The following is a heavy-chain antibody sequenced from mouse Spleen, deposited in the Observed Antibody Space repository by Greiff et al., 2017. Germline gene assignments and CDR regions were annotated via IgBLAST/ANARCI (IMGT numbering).Heavy chain of an antibody. V-gene: IGHV5-9*03. CDR1: GFTFSSYA. CDR3: ARYYYGSPFDY. CDR2: ISSGGGNT. D-gene: IGHD1-1*01. Sequence: EVMLVESGGGLVKRGGSLKLSCAASGFTFSSYAMSWVRQTPEKRLEWVATISSGGGNTYYPDSVKGRFTISRDNAKNTLYLQMSSLKSEDTAMYYCARYYYGSPFDYWGQGTTLTVSS. J-gene: IGHJ2*01.